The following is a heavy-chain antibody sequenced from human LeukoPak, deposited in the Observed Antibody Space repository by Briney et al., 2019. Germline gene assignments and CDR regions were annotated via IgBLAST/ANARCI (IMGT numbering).Heavy chain of an antibody. CDR2: ISYDGSNK. V-gene: IGHV3-30*19. CDR1: GFTFSSYG. J-gene: IGHJ3*02. CDR3: ARDFGYSAPGGAFDI. Sequence: GRSLRLSCAASGFTFSSYGLHWVRQAPGKGLEWVAVISYDGSNKYYADSVKGRFTISRDNSKNTLYLQMNSLRAEDTAVYYCARDFGYSAPGGAFDIWGQGTMVTVSS. D-gene: IGHD2-2*03.